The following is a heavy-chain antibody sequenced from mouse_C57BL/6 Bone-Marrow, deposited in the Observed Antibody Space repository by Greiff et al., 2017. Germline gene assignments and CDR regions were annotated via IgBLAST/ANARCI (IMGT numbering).Heavy chain of an antibody. J-gene: IGHJ3*01. Sequence: EVQGVESGGGLVKPGGSLKLSCAASGFTFSSYAMSWVRQTPEKRLEWVATISDGGSYTYYPDNVKGRFTISRDNAKNNLYLQMSHLKSEDTAMYYCASRWWFAYWGQGTLVTVSA. CDR1: GFTFSSYA. V-gene: IGHV5-4*01. CDR2: ISDGGSYT. CDR3: ASRWWFAY.